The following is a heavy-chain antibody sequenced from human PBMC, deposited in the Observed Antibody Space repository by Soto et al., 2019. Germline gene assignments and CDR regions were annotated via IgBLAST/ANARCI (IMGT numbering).Heavy chain of an antibody. Sequence: DVRLAESGGGLVQPGGSLRLSCTTSGFSFASFAMNWVRQAPGKGLEWVATISGSDGKTYYADSVKGRFSISRDTSRNILYLQMNSLRADDTAIYYCAKWSYLDYWGQGTRVTVSS. CDR2: ISGSDGKT. CDR1: GFSFASFA. CDR3: AKWSYLDY. V-gene: IGHV3-23*04. J-gene: IGHJ4*02. D-gene: IGHD3-3*01.